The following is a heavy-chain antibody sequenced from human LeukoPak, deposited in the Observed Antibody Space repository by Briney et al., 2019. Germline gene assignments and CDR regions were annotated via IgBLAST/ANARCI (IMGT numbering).Heavy chain of an antibody. CDR3: ARDKYGDYVIDY. J-gene: IGHJ4*02. D-gene: IGHD4-17*01. CDR2: ISSSSSYI. Sequence: GGSLRLSCAASGFTFSSYSMNWVRQAPGKGLEWVSSISSSSSYIYYADSVKGRFTISRDNAKNSLYLQMNSLRAEDTAVYYCARDKYGDYVIDYRGQGTLVTVSS. V-gene: IGHV3-21*01. CDR1: GFTFSSYS.